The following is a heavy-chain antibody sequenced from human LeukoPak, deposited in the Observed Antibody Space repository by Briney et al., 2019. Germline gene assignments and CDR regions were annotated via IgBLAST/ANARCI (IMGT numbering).Heavy chain of an antibody. CDR3: ARGGYYYGSGSYSWFDP. CDR1: GYTFTGYY. CDR2: INPNSGGT. Sequence: ASVKVSCKASGYTFTGYYMNWVRQAPGQGLEWMGWINPNSGGTNYAQRFQGRVTMTRDTSISTAYMELSRLRSDDTAVYYCARGGYYYGSGSYSWFDPWGQGTLVTVSS. J-gene: IGHJ5*02. D-gene: IGHD3-10*01. V-gene: IGHV1-2*02.